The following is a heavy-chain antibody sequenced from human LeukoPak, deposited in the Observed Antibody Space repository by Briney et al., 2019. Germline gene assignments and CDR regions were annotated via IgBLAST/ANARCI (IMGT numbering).Heavy chain of an antibody. CDR2: INPNSGGT. J-gene: IGHJ3*02. V-gene: IGHV1-2*02. Sequence: ASVKVSCKASGYTFTGYYIHWVRQAPGQGLEWMGWINPNSGGTNYAQKFQGRVTVTRDTSISTAYMELSRLRSDDTAVYYCARGRRMVTPLCAFDIWGQGTMVTVSS. D-gene: IGHD4-23*01. CDR1: GYTFTGYY. CDR3: ARGRRMVTPLCAFDI.